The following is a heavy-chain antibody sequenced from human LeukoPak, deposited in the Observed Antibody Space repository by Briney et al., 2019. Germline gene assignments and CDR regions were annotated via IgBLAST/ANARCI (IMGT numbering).Heavy chain of an antibody. J-gene: IGHJ5*02. D-gene: IGHD5-12*01. V-gene: IGHV3-23*01. Sequence: GGSLRLSCAASRFTFNSYAMSWVRQAPGKGLEWVSVIGGSNGITFYVGSVKGRFTISRDNSKDTLYLQMNSLRAEDTAIYYCARDAGNSGYGCDLWGQGTLVAVSS. CDR1: RFTFNSYA. CDR3: ARDAGNSGYGCDL. CDR2: IGGSNGIT.